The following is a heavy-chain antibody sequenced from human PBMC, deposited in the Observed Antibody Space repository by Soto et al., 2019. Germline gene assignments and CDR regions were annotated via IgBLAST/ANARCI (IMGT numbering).Heavy chain of an antibody. D-gene: IGHD4-17*01. Sequence: QVQLQESGPGLVKPSETLSLTYTVSGGSISSYYWSWIRQPPGKGLEWIGYIYYSGSTNYNPSLKSRVTISVDTSKNQFSLKLSSVTAADTAVYYCARDYGDYFDYWGQGTLVTVSS. CDR2: IYYSGST. CDR1: GGSISSYY. V-gene: IGHV4-59*01. J-gene: IGHJ4*02. CDR3: ARDYGDYFDY.